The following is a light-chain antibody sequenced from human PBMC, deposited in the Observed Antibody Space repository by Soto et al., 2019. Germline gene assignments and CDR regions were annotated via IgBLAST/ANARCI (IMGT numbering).Light chain of an antibody. CDR3: SSYAGSNNFDV. J-gene: IGLJ1*01. CDR2: EVT. V-gene: IGLV2-8*01. Sequence: QLVLTQPPSASGSPGQSVTISCTGTSSDVGGYNYVSWYQQHPGKAPKLVIYEVTKRPSGVPDRFSGSKSGNTASLTVSGLQAEDEADYYCSSYAGSNNFDVFGPGTKLTVL. CDR1: SSDVGGYNY.